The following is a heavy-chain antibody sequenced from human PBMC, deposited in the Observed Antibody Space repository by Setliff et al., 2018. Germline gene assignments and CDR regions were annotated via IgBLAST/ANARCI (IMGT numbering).Heavy chain of an antibody. CDR1: GGTFNNYG. CDR3: IVNMVRPVTGLDS. V-gene: IGHV1-18*01. CDR2: INPNDGYT. D-gene: IGHD2-15*01. Sequence: ASVKVSCKASGGTFNNYGVSWVRQAPGKGLEWMGTINPNDGYTIYAPAFQGRVAMTTDTSTGTAYMELSGLTSADTAIYYCIVNMVRPVTGLDSWGPGTLVTVS. J-gene: IGHJ4*02.